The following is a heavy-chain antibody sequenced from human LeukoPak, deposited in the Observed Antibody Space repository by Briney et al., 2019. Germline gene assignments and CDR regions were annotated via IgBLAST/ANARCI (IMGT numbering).Heavy chain of an antibody. CDR3: AREEALGSGSFDH. Sequence: SETLSLTCTVSGGSISTYYWSWIRQPPGKGLEWIGYIYYSGSTSYNPSLKSRVTISVDTSKNQFSLKLSSVTAADTAVYYCAREEALGSGSFDHWGQGTLVTVSP. D-gene: IGHD1-26*01. V-gene: IGHV4-59*01. J-gene: IGHJ4*02. CDR2: IYYSGST. CDR1: GGSISTYY.